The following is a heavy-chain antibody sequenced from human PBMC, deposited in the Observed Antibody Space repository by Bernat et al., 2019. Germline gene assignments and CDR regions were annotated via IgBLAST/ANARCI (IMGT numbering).Heavy chain of an antibody. CDR1: GFTFNTYW. CDR3: ASDRAYGMDV. V-gene: IGHV3-74*01. Sequence: EVQLVESGGGLVQPGGSLRLSCAASGFTFNTYWMHWVRQAPGKGLGWVARVHSDGSSTNYADSVKGRFTISRDNAKNTLYLQMNSLRAEDTAVYYCASDRAYGMDVWGQGTTVTVSS. CDR2: VHSDGSST. J-gene: IGHJ6*02.